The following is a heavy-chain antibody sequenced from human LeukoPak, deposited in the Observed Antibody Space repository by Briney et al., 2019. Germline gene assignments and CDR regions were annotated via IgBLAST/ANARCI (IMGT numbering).Heavy chain of an antibody. D-gene: IGHD6-19*01. J-gene: IGHJ4*02. V-gene: IGHV3-33*01. CDR2: IWYDGSNK. CDR1: GFTFSSYG. Sequence: PGGSLRLSCGASGFTFSSYGMHWVRQAPGKGLEWVAVIWYDGSNKYYADSVKGRFTISRDNSKNTLYLQMNSLRAEDTAVYYCARDAVAGTGFDYWGQGTLVTVSS. CDR3: ARDAVAGTGFDY.